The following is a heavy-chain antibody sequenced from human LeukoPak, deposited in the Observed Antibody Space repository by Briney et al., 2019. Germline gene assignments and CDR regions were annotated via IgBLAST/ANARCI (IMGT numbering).Heavy chain of an antibody. V-gene: IGHV4-59*01. J-gene: IGHJ6*02. CDR2: IYYSGST. CDR3: ARAPPSYYYDSSGYLRPYYYGMDV. CDR1: GGSISSYY. D-gene: IGHD3-22*01. Sequence: SETLSLTCTVSGGSISSYYWSWIRQPPGKGLEWIGYIYYSGSTNYNPSLKSRVTISVDTSKNQFSLKLSSVTAADTAMYYCARAPPSYYYDSSGYLRPYYYGMDVWGQGTTVTVSS.